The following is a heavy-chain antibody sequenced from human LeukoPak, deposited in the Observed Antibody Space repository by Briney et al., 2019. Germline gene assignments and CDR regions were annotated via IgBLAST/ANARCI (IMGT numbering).Heavy chain of an antibody. J-gene: IGHJ4*02. CDR3: ARAVDNYYGSGSYAY. Sequence: PGGSLRLSCAASGFTFDDYGMNWVRQVPGKGLEWISGINWNGGSTVYGDSVKGRFTISRDNAENSVYLQMNSLRAEDTALYYCARAVDNYYGSGSYAYWGQGALVTVSS. V-gene: IGHV3-20*04. D-gene: IGHD3-10*01. CDR2: INWNGGST. CDR1: GFTFDDYG.